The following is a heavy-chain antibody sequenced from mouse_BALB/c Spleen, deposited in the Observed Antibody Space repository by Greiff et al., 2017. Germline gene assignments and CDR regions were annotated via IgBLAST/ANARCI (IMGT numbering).Heavy chain of an antibody. D-gene: IGHD2-14*01. CDR3: ARNYYRYDGMDY. Sequence: VQLQESGPELVKPGASVKMSCKASGYTFTSYYIHWVKQRPGQGLEWIGWIYPGDGSTKYNEKFKGKTTLTADKSSSTAYMLLSSLTSEDSAIYFCARNYYRYDGMDYWGQGTSVTVSS. J-gene: IGHJ4*01. V-gene: IGHV1S56*01. CDR1: GYTFTSYY. CDR2: IYPGDGST.